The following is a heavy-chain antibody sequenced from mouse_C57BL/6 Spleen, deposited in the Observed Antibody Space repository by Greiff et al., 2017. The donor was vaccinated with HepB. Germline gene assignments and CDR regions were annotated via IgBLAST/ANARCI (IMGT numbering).Heavy chain of an antibody. V-gene: IGHV1-26*01. D-gene: IGHD2-5*01. CDR1: GYTFTDSY. J-gene: IGHJ4*01. CDR3: ARKPAYYSNSYYAMDY. Sequence: VQLQQSGPELVKPGASVKISCKASGYTFTDSYMNWVKQSHGKSLEWIGDINPNNGGTSYNQKFKGKATLTVDKSSSTAYMELRSLTSEDSAVYYCARKPAYYSNSYYAMDYWGQGTSVTVSS. CDR2: INPNNGGT.